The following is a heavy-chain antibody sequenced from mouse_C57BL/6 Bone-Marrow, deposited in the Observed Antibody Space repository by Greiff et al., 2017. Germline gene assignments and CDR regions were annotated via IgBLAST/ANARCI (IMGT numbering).Heavy chain of an antibody. CDR1: GFSLTSYG. J-gene: IGHJ1*03. V-gene: IGHV2-2*01. Sequence: QVQLKESGPGLVQPSPSLSISCTVSGFSLTSYGVHWVRQSPGKGLEWLGVFWSGGNTDYNAAFISRLSISKDNPKSQVFFKMNSLQADDTAIYYCARLYDWYFDVWGTGTTVTVSS. D-gene: IGHD1-1*01. CDR3: ARLYDWYFDV. CDR2: FWSGGNT.